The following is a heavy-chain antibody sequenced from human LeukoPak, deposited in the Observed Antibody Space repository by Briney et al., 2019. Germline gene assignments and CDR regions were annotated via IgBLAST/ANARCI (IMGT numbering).Heavy chain of an antibody. CDR1: GGTFSSYA. V-gene: IGHV1-69*01. CDR3: ARTVSMLRIVVTGVRDD. CDR2: IIPIFGTA. J-gene: IGHJ4*02. Sequence: ASVKVSCKASGGTFSSYAISWVRQAPGQGLEWMGGIIPIFGTANYAQKFQGRVTITADESTSTAYMELSSLRSEDTAVYYCARTVSMLRIVVTGVRDDWGQGTLVTVSS. D-gene: IGHD6-19*01.